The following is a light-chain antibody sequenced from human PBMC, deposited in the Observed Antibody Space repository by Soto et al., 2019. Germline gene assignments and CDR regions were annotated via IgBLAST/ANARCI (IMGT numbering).Light chain of an antibody. CDR3: QQSYSTPET. CDR2: AAS. Sequence: DIQLTQSPSFLSASVGDRVTITCRASHDISSYLTWYQQKPGKAPTVLIYAASSLQSGVPSRFSGSGSGTDFTLTISSLQPEDFATYYCQQSYSTPETFGQGTKVDI. J-gene: IGKJ1*01. CDR1: HDISSY. V-gene: IGKV1-39*01.